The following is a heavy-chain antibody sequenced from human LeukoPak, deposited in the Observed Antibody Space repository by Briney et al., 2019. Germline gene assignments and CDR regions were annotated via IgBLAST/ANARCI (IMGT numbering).Heavy chain of an antibody. CDR3: AKDTFGSSSPYYYYYGMDV. V-gene: IGHV3-30*18. CDR2: ISYDGSNK. D-gene: IGHD6-13*01. J-gene: IGHJ6*02. CDR1: GFTFSSYG. Sequence: GGSLRLSCAASGFTFSSYGVHWVRQAPGKGLEWVAVISYDGSNKYYADSVKGRFTISRDNSKNTLYLQMNSLRAEDTAVYYCAKDTFGSSSPYYYYYGMDVWGQGTTVTVSS.